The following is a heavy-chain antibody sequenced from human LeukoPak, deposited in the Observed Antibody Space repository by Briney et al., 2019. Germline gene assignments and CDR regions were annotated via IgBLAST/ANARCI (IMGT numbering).Heavy chain of an antibody. Sequence: GGSLRLSRAASGFTFSNAWMSWVRQAPGKGLEWVGRIKSKTDGGTTDYAAPVKGRFTISRDDSKNTLYLQMNSLKTEDTAVYYCTTWYGDYGAHWFDPWGQGTLVTVSS. V-gene: IGHV3-15*01. CDR2: IKSKTDGGTT. CDR1: GFTFSNAW. J-gene: IGHJ5*02. D-gene: IGHD4-17*01. CDR3: TTWYGDYGAHWFDP.